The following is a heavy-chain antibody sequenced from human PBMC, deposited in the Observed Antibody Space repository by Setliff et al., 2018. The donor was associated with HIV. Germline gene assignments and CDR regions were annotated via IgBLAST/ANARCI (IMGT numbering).Heavy chain of an antibody. CDR1: GFQFTSFV. J-gene: IGHJ2*01. Sequence: PGGSLRLSCSASGFQFTSFVFHWVRQAPGKGLEWVAVISNDATQTYYADSVKGRFIISRDNAKNSLYLQMNSLRGEDTALYHCARRNGDYWYFDLWGRGTLVTVSS. D-gene: IGHD1-1*01. CDR2: ISNDATQT. CDR3: ARRNGDYWYFDL. V-gene: IGHV3-30*04.